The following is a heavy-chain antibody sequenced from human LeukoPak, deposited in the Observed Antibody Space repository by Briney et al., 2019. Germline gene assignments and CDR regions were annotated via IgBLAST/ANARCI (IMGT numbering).Heavy chain of an antibody. CDR2: ISGDGSER. J-gene: IGHJ4*02. Sequence: PGGSLRLSCAASVSSYWMGWVRQAPSEGLDWVATISGDGSERYYVDSVKGRFTISRDNAKKSLYLHMNSLSAEDTAVYYCGKLASPRTMDSWGQGTLVTVSP. CDR3: GKLASPRTMDS. D-gene: IGHD1-7*01. V-gene: IGHV3-7*01. CDR1: VSSYW.